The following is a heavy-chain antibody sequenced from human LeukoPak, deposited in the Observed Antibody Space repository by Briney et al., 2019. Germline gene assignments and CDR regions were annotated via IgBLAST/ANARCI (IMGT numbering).Heavy chain of an antibody. J-gene: IGHJ4*02. CDR3: AREGYYGSGSPPSLYFDY. CDR1: GFTFRNCV. D-gene: IGHD3-10*01. CDR2: TSSDLNVK. Sequence: GGSLRLSCAASGFTFRNCVIHWVRQAPGKGLEWVAVTSSDLNVKLYADSVKGRFTISRDNSRSTLYLQMNSLRPEDTAIYYCAREGYYGSGSPPSLYFDYWGQGTLVTVPS. V-gene: IGHV3-30-3*01.